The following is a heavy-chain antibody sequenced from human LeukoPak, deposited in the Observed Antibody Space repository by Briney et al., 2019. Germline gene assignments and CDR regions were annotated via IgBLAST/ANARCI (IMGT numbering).Heavy chain of an antibody. D-gene: IGHD2-15*01. J-gene: IGHJ5*02. CDR3: ARDLVYCSGGSCYFWFDP. Sequence: PGGSLRLSCAASGFTFSSYGMHWVRQAPGKGLEWVANIKQDGSEKYYVDSVKGRFTISRDNAKNSLYLQMNSLRAEDTAVYYCARDLVYCSGGSCYFWFDPWGQGTLVTVSS. CDR1: GFTFSSYG. V-gene: IGHV3-7*01. CDR2: IKQDGSEK.